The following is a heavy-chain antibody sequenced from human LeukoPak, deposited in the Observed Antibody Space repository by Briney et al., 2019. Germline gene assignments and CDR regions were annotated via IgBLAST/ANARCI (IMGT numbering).Heavy chain of an antibody. CDR1: GFPFSSYW. CDR3: ARGLQQLVQGAFDI. J-gene: IGHJ3*02. V-gene: IGHV3-74*01. Sequence: GGSLRLSCAASGFPFSSYWMHWVRHAPGKGLVWVSRINPEGSTTTYADSVKGRFTISRDNSKNTLYLLMNSLRAEDTAVYYCARGLQQLVQGAFDIWGQGTMVTVSS. CDR2: INPEGSTT. D-gene: IGHD6-13*01.